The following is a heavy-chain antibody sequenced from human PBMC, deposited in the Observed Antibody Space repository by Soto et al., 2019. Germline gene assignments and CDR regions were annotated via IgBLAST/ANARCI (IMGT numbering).Heavy chain of an antibody. CDR3: ARDLIVVVPAAMGDYYYYGMDV. Sequence: SGGSLRLSCAASGFTFSSYIMNWVRQSPGKGLEWVSSISSSSSYIYYADSVKGRFTISRDNAKNSLYLQMNSLRAEDTAVYYCARDLIVVVPAAMGDYYYYGMDVWGQGTTVTVSS. D-gene: IGHD2-2*01. J-gene: IGHJ6*02. CDR1: GFTFSSYI. CDR2: ISSSSSYI. V-gene: IGHV3-21*01.